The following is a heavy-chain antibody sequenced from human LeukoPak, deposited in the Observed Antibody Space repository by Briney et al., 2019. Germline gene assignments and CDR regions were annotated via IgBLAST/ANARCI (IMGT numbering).Heavy chain of an antibody. CDR2: IYYSGST. CDR3: AGVHLEWELQYLKFDP. Sequence: SETLSLTCTVSGGSMSSGDYYWRWIRQPPGKGLEWIGYIYYSGSTYYNPSLKSRVTISVDTSKNQFSLKLSSVTAADTAVYYCAGVHLEWELQYLKFDPWGQGTLVTVSS. J-gene: IGHJ5*02. CDR1: GGSMSSGDYY. D-gene: IGHD1-26*01. V-gene: IGHV4-30-4*08.